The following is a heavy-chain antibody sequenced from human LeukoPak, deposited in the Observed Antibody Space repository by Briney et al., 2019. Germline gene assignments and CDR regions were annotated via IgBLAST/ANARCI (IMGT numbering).Heavy chain of an antibody. CDR1: GGSISSYY. D-gene: IGHD1-14*01. V-gene: IGHV4-59*08. J-gene: IGHJ3*02. CDR3: ARATGSDAFDI. Sequence: SETLSLTCTVSGGSISSYYWSWIRQPPGKGLEWIGYIYYSGSTNYNPSLKSRVTISVDTSKNQFSLKLSSVTAADTAVYYCARATGSDAFDIWGQGTMVTVSS. CDR2: IYYSGST.